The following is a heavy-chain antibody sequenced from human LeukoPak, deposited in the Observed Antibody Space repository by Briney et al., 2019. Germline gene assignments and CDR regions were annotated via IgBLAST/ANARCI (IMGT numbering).Heavy chain of an antibody. D-gene: IGHD2-15*01. Sequence: ASVKVSCKASGYTFSSYGISWVRQAPGQGLEWMGWVGAYADDTNYVQKFQGRVTMTTDTSTSTAYMELRSLRSDDTAVYYCARDCIGCHGFDYWGQGTLVTVSS. J-gene: IGHJ4*02. CDR1: GYTFSSYG. CDR3: ARDCIGCHGFDY. V-gene: IGHV1-18*01. CDR2: VGAYADDT.